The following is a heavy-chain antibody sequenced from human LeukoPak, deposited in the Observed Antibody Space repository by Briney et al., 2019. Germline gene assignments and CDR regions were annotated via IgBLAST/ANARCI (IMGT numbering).Heavy chain of an antibody. J-gene: IGHJ4*02. CDR1: GFTFSSYA. V-gene: IGHV3-30*04. CDR2: ISYDGSNK. D-gene: IGHD5-18*01. Sequence: GGSLRLSCAASGFTFSSYAMHWVRQAPGKGLEWVAVISYDGSNKYYADSVKGRFTISRDNSKNSLYLQMNSLRAEDTAVYYCARDAAMVWRGAFDYWGQGTLVTVSS. CDR3: ARDAAMVWRGAFDY.